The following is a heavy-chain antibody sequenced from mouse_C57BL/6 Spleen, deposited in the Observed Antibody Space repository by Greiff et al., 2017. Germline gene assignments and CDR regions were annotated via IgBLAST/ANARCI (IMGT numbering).Heavy chain of an antibody. D-gene: IGHD1-3*01. J-gene: IGHJ3*01. V-gene: IGHV1-54*01. CDR1: GYAFTNYW. CDR2: INPGSGGT. CDR3: ASERVGN. Sequence: VQLQQSGAELVRPGTSVKVSCKASGYAFTNYWIEWVKQRPGQGLEWIGVINPGSGGTNYNEKFKGKATLTADKSSSTAYMQLSSLTSEDSAVYLCASERVGNRGHGPLVTGSA.